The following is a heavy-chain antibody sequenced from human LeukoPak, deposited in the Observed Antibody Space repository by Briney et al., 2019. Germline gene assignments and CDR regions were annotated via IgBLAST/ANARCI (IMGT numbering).Heavy chain of an antibody. J-gene: IGHJ4*02. CDR1: GYTFTNNA. V-gene: IGHV1-3*01. CDR2: INVGNGDT. CDR3: TRDMYYGSGGVFDH. D-gene: IGHD3-10*01. Sequence: ASVKVSCKTSGYTFTNNAVHWVRQAPGQRLEFVGWINVGNGDTQYSQKFQGRVTITRDASASTAYMGLSSLRSEDTAVYYCTRDMYYGSGGVFDHWGQGTLVTVSS.